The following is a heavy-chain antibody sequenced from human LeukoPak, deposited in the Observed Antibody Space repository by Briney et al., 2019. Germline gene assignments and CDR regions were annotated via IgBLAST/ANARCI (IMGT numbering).Heavy chain of an antibody. D-gene: IGHD1-26*01. CDR2: INHSGST. CDR1: GYSISSGYY. V-gene: IGHV4-38-2*02. CDR3: ARFRGGSYVY. J-gene: IGHJ4*02. Sequence: SETLSLTCTVSGYSISSGYYWGWIRQPPGKGLEWIGEINHSGSTDYNPSLKSRVTISVDTSKNQFSLKLSSVTAADTAVYYCARFRGGSYVYWGQGTLVTVSS.